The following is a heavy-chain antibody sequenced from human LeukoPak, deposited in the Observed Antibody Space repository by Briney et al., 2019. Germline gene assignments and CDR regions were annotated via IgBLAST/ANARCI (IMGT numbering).Heavy chain of an antibody. J-gene: IGHJ4*02. D-gene: IGHD3-22*01. CDR3: ARDLGDYYDSSGYHVY. CDR1: GFTFSSYA. CDR2: ISYDGSNK. Sequence: PGGSLRLSCAASGFTFSSYAMHWVRQAPGKGLEWVAVISYDGSNKYYADSVRGRFTISRDNSKNTLYLQMNGLRAEDTAVYYCARDLGDYYDSSGYHVYWGQGTLVTVSS. V-gene: IGHV3-30-3*01.